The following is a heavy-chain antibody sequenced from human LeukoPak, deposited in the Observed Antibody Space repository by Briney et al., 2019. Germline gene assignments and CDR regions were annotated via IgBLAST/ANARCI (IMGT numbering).Heavy chain of an antibody. V-gene: IGHV4-31*03. D-gene: IGHD3-16*01. J-gene: IGHJ4*02. CDR3: ARYDGPGVNFDY. CDR1: GGSISSGGYY. Sequence: SETLSLTCTVSGGSISSGGYYWRWIRQHPGKGLEWIGYIYYSGSTYYNPSLKSRVTISVDTSKNQFSLKLSSVTAADTAVYYCARYDGPGVNFDYWGQGTLVTVSS. CDR2: IYYSGST.